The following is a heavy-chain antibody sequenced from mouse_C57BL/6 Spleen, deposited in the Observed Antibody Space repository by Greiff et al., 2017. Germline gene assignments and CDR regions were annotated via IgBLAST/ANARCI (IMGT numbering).Heavy chain of an antibody. V-gene: IGHV1-15*01. J-gene: IGHJ2*01. CDR2: IDPETGGT. CDR3: TSSRSRRDFDY. CDR1: GYTFTDYE. Sequence: VKVVESGAELVRPGASVTLSCKASGYTFTDYEMHWVKQTPVHGLEWIGAIDPETGGTAYNQKFKGKAILTADKSSSTAYMEHRSLTSEDSAVYYCTSSRSRRDFDYGGQGTTLRVSS.